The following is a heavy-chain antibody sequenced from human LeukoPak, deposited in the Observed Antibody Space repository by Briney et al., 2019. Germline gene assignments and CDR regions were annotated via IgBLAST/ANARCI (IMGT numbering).Heavy chain of an antibody. Sequence: GGSLRLSCAASGFTFSSYGMHWVRQAPGKGLEWVAVIWYDGSNKYYADSVKGRFTISRDNSKNTLYPQMNSLRAEDTAVYYCARTPFFSDLVGFDYWGQGTLVTVSS. J-gene: IGHJ4*02. CDR1: GFTFSSYG. D-gene: IGHD3-9*01. V-gene: IGHV3-33*01. CDR3: ARTPFFSDLVGFDY. CDR2: IWYDGSNK.